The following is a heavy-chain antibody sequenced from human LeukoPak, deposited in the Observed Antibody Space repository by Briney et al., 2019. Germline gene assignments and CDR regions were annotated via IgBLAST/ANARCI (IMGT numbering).Heavy chain of an antibody. D-gene: IGHD6-13*01. CDR3: VDSSNWYKAYN. CDR1: GFTFSNAW. J-gene: IGHJ1*01. Sequence: KPGGSLRLSCAASGFTFSNAWMSWVRQAPGKGLEWVGRIKSKTDGGTTDYGAPVKGRFTISRDDSEKTLYLQMNSLKTEDTAVYYCVDSSNWYKAYNWGQGTLVTVSS. CDR2: IKSKTDGGTT. V-gene: IGHV3-15*01.